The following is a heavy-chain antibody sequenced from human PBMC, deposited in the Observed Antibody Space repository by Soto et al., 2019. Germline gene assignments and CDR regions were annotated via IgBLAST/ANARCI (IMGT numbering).Heavy chain of an antibody. CDR1: GGSISNHY. V-gene: IGHV4-59*11. CDR3: ARSNWYSEY. Sequence: QVQLQESGPGLVKPSETLSLTCTVSGGSISNHYWSWIRQPPGKGLEWIGYIYYNGNTNYNPSLKSRVTMSVDTSKSQFSLKLSSVTAADTAVYYCARSNWYSEYWGQGTRVTVSS. J-gene: IGHJ4*02. D-gene: IGHD7-27*01. CDR2: IYYNGNT.